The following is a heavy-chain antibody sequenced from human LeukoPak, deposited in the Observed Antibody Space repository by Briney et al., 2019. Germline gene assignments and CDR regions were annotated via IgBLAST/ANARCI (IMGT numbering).Heavy chain of an antibody. D-gene: IGHD2-2*02. CDR2: IIPIFGTA. CDR1: GGTFSSYA. V-gene: IGHV1-69*13. Sequence: GASVKVSCKASGGTFSSYAISWVRQAPGQGLEWMGGIIPIFGTANYAQKLQGRVTITADESTSTAYMELSSLRSEDTAVYYCARVGGCSSTSCYNYWGQGTLVTVSS. J-gene: IGHJ4*02. CDR3: ARVGGCSSTSCYNY.